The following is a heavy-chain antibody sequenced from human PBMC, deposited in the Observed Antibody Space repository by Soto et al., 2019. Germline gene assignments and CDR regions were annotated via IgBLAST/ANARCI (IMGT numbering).Heavy chain of an antibody. CDR2: ISWNSGSI. CDR1: GFTFDDYA. D-gene: IGHD6-19*01. V-gene: IGHV3-9*01. CDR3: AKDRGLVFSFYFDY. J-gene: IGHJ4*02. Sequence: EVQLVESGGGLVQPGRSLRLSCAASGFTFDDYAMHWVRQAPGKGLEWVSGISWNSGSIGYADSVKGRFTISRDNAKNSLYLQMNSLRAEDTDLYYCAKDRGLVFSFYFDYWGQGTLVTVSS.